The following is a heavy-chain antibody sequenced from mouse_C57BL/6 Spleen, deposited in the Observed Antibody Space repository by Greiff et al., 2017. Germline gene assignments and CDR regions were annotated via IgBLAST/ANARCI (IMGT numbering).Heavy chain of an antibody. D-gene: IGHD2-1*01. Sequence: EVQLVESGGGLVQPGASVKLSCAASGFTFSDYGMAWVRQAPRKGPEWVALISHLAYSIYYAETVTGRFTISIENAKNTPYLELSSLRSEDTAMYYCERGGGNYYAMDYWGQGTSVTVSS. CDR1: GFTFSDYG. CDR3: ERGGGNYYAMDY. CDR2: ISHLAYSI. V-gene: IGHV5-15*01. J-gene: IGHJ4*01.